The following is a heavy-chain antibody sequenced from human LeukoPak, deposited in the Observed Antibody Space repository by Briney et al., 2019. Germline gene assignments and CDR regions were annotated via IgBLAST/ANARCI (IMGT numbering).Heavy chain of an antibody. V-gene: IGHV4-38-2*02. CDR3: ARESYDSSGYYTY. CDR2: IYHSGST. D-gene: IGHD3-22*01. CDR1: GYSISSGYY. J-gene: IGHJ4*02. Sequence: ETLSLTCTVSGYSISSGYYWGWIRQPPGKGLEWIGSIYHSGSTYYNPSLKSRVTISVDTSKNQFSLKLSSVTAADTAVYYCARESYDSSGYYTYWGQGTLVTVSS.